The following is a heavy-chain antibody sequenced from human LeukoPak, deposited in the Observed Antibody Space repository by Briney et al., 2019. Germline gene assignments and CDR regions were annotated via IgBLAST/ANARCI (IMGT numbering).Heavy chain of an antibody. J-gene: IGHJ4*02. CDR3: ARDHITIFGVVIESYFDY. Sequence: GGSLRLSCAASGFTFSSYSMNWVRQAPGKGLEWVSSISSSSSYIYYADSVKGRFTISRDNSKNTLYLQMNSLRAEDTAVYYCARDHITIFGVVIESYFDYWGQGTLVTVSS. CDR2: ISSSSSYI. D-gene: IGHD3-3*01. V-gene: IGHV3-21*01. CDR1: GFTFSSYS.